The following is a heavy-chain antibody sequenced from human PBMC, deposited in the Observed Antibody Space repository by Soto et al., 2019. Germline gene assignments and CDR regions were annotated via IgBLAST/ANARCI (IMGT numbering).Heavy chain of an antibody. CDR3: ATLQYSSGWFDY. V-gene: IGHV1-24*01. J-gene: IGHJ4*02. D-gene: IGHD6-19*01. CDR2: FDPEDGET. CDR1: GYTLTELS. Sequence: ASVKVSCKVSGYTLTELSMHWVRQAPGEGLEWMGGFDPEDGETIYAQKFQGRVTMTEDTSTDTAYMELSSLRSEDTAVYYCATLQYSSGWFDYWGQGTLVTVSS.